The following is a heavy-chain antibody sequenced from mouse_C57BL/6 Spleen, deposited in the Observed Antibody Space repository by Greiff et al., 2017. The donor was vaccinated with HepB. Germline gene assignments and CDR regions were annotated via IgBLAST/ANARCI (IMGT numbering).Heavy chain of an antibody. V-gene: IGHV1-80*01. J-gene: IGHJ1*03. CDR2: IYPGDGDT. CDR1: GYAFGSYW. CDR3: ARFYYYGSSYYWYFDV. Sequence: VQLQQSGAELVKPGASVKISCKASGYAFGSYWMNWVKQRPGKGLEWIGQIYPGDGDTNYNGKFKGKATLTADKSSSTAYMQLSSLTSEDSAVYFCARFYYYGSSYYWYFDVWGTGTTVTVSS. D-gene: IGHD1-1*01.